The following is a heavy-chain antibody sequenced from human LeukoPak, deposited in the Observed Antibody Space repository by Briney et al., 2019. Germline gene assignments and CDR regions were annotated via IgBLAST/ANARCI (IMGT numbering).Heavy chain of an antibody. CDR3: AKEEGVMAIAGSPSGY. CDR1: GFTLSNYG. CDR2: ISYDGTNK. J-gene: IGHJ4*02. Sequence: GRSLRLSCAASGFTLSNYGIHWVRQAQGKGLEWVAIISYDGTNKYYADSVKGRFTISRDNSKNTLYLQMNSLRAEDTAMYYCAKEEGVMAIAGSPSGYWGQGALVTVSS. V-gene: IGHV3-30*18. D-gene: IGHD2-21*01.